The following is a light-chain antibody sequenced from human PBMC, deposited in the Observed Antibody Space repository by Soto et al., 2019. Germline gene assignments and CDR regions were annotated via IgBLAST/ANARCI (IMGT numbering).Light chain of an antibody. Sequence: DIQMTQSPSSLSASVGDRVTITCRASQGIGNYLAWYQQKSGKVPKLLIYAASTLQSGVPSRFSGSRSGTDFTLTISSLQAEDVATYYCQNHNNAPWMFGQGTKVEIQ. CDR1: QGIGNY. J-gene: IGKJ1*01. CDR3: QNHNNAPWM. V-gene: IGKV1-27*01. CDR2: AAS.